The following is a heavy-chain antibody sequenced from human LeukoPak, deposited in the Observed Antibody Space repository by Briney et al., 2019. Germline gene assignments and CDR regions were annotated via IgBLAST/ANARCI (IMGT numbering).Heavy chain of an antibody. D-gene: IGHD3-3*01. CDR1: GYTFTGYY. CDR2: INPNSGDT. V-gene: IGHV1-2*02. Sequence: ASVKVSCKASGYTFTGYYIHWVRQAPGQGLEWMGWINPNSGDTNYAQRFQGRVTMTRDTSISTAYMELNRLKSDDTAVYYCARSDFCSGCLDYWGQGALVTVSS. J-gene: IGHJ4*02. CDR3: ARSDFCSGCLDY.